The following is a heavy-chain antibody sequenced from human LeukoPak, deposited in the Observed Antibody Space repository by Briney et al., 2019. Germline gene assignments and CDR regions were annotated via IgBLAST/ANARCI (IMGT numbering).Heavy chain of an antibody. CDR3: ARHSYIVVVPAAFDY. Sequence: PSETLSLTCTVSGGSISSYYWSWIRQPPGKGLEWIGYIYYSGSTNYNPSLKSRVTISVDTSKNQFSLKLSSVTAADTAVYYCARHSYIVVVPAAFDYWGQGTLVTVSS. CDR1: GGSISSYY. D-gene: IGHD2-2*01. CDR2: IYYSGST. J-gene: IGHJ4*02. V-gene: IGHV4-59*01.